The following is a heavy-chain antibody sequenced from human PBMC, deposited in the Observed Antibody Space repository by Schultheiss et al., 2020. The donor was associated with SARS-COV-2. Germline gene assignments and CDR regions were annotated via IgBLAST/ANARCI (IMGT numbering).Heavy chain of an antibody. CDR2: ISGSGGST. CDR3: ARDGPPPVVGLLDY. D-gene: IGHD2-15*01. CDR1: GFTFSSYA. V-gene: IGHV3-23*01. Sequence: GGSLRLSCAASGFTFSSYAMRWVRQAPGKGLEWVSAISGSGGSTYYADSVKGRFTISRDNAKNSLYLQMNSLRAEDTAVYYCARDGPPPVVGLLDYWGQGTLVTVSS. J-gene: IGHJ4*02.